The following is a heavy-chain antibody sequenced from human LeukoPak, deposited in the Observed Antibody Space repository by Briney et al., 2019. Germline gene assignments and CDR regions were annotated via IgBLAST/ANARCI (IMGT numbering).Heavy chain of an antibody. CDR1: GGSISSYY. V-gene: IGHV4-59*01. J-gene: IGHJ3*02. D-gene: IGHD2-15*01. Sequence: SETLSLTCTVSGGSISSYYWSWIRQPPGKGLEWIGYIYYSGSTNYNPSLKSRVTILVDTSKNQFSLKLSSVTAADTAVYYCAGEVAASDAFDIWGQGTMVTVSS. CDR2: IYYSGST. CDR3: AGEVAASDAFDI.